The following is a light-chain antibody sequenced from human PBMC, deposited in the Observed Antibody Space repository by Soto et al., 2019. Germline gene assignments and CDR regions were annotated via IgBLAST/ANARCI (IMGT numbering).Light chain of an antibody. CDR2: EVS. J-gene: IGLJ1*01. CDR1: SSDVGSYNR. Sequence: QSVLTQPPSVSGSPGQSVTISCTGTSSDVGSYNRVSWYQQPPGTAPKLMIYEVSNRPSGVLDRFSGSKSGNTASLTISGLQAEDEADYYCNSYTSSNTYVFGTGTKVTVL. CDR3: NSYTSSNTYV. V-gene: IGLV2-18*02.